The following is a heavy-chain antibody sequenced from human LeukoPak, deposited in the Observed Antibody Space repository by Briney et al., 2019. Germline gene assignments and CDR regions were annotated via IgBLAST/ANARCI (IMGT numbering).Heavy chain of an antibody. V-gene: IGHV3-53*01. CDR1: GFTVSSNY. CDR3: ASGVVEGGYFSGPVEY. Sequence: AGGSLRLSCAASGFTVSSNYMTWVRQAPGKGLEWVSIIYSDGSTFYADSVKGRLTISRDNSRNTLYLQMNSLRAEDTAVYYCASGVVEGGYFSGPVEYWGQGTLVTV. D-gene: IGHD3-22*01. CDR2: IYSDGST. J-gene: IGHJ4*02.